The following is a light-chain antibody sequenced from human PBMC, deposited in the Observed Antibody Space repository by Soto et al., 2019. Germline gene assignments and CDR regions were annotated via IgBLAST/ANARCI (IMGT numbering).Light chain of an antibody. Sequence: DVVLTPSPLSLPATLGQPASISCRSRQGLVHRSGNTYLNWFQQRPGQSPRRLIYKVSNRDSGVPDRFSGSGSGTDFTLKISRVEAEDVGVYYCMQGTHWPPTFGQGTKVDIK. J-gene: IGKJ1*01. CDR2: KVS. V-gene: IGKV2-30*02. CDR1: QGLVHRSGNTY. CDR3: MQGTHWPPT.